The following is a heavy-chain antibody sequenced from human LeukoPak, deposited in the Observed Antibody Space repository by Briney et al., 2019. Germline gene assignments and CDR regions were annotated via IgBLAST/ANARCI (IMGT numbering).Heavy chain of an antibody. D-gene: IGHD6-25*01. J-gene: IGHJ6*03. CDR2: IGTSSSII. Sequence: PGGSLRLSCAASGFIFTDYSMNWVRQPPGKGLEWVSNIGTSSSIIYYADSVKGRFTISRDNAKNSLYLQMNRLRADDTAVYYRARFAAGGSYYYYMDVWGKGTTVTVSS. V-gene: IGHV3-48*01. CDR3: ARFAAGGSYYYYMDV. CDR1: GFIFTDYS.